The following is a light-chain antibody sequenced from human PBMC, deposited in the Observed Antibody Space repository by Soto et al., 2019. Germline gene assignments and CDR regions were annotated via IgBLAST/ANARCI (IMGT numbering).Light chain of an antibody. Sequence: QSVLTQPPSVSAAPGQKVTISCSRSTSNIGNNYVSWYQHLPGTAPKLLIYENNKRPSGIPDRFSGSKSGTSATLGITGLQTGDEADYYCGTWDSSLSAGVFGGGTKLTVL. CDR3: GTWDSSLSAGV. V-gene: IGLV1-51*02. CDR2: ENN. CDR1: TSNIGNNY. J-gene: IGLJ3*02.